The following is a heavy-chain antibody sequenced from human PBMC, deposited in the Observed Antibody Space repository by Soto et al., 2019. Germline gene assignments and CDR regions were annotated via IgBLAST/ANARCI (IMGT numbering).Heavy chain of an antibody. Sequence: QVQLQESGPGLVKPSQTLSLTCTVSGGSISSGGYYWSWIRQHSGKGLEWIGYIYYSGSTYYNPSLMSRVTISVDTSKNQFSLKLSSVTAXXXXVYYCARVWLMHWYXXLWGRGTLVTVSS. CDR1: GGSISSGGYY. V-gene: IGHV4-31*03. CDR3: ARVWLMHWYXXL. J-gene: IGHJ2*01. CDR2: IYYSGST. D-gene: IGHD3-10*01.